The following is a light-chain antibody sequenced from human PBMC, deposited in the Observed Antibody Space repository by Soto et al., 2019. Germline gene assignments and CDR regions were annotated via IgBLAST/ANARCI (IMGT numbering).Light chain of an antibody. CDR3: SSYTSSSTPYV. J-gene: IGLJ1*01. CDR1: SSDVGGYNY. CDR2: EVS. Sequence: QSVLTQPASVSGSPGQSITISCTGTSSDVGGYNYVSWYQQHPGKAPKLMIYEVSNRPSGVSNRFSGSKSGNTASLTISGLQAEYEADYYCSSYTSSSTPYVFGTGTNVTVL. V-gene: IGLV2-14*01.